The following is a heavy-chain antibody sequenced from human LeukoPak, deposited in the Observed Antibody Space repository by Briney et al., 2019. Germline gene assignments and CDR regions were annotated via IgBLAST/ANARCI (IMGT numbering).Heavy chain of an antibody. J-gene: IGHJ3*01. CDR3: ARSSYSSSSSV. CDR1: GFIFSNYA. V-gene: IGHV3-7*03. D-gene: IGHD6-6*01. CDR2: INSDGSEG. Sequence: GGSLRLSCAASGFIFSNYAMTWVRQAPGKGLEWVASINSDGSEGYYADVVKGRFTISRDNAENSLYLQINSLRAEDTAVYYCARSSYSSSSSVWGQGTMVTVSS.